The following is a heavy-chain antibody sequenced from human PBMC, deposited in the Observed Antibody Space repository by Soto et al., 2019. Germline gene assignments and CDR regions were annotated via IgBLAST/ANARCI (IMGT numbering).Heavy chain of an antibody. Sequence: GGSLRLSCAASGFTFSGSAMHWVRQASGKGLEWVGRIRSKANSYATAYAASVKGRFTISRDDSKNTAYLQMNSLKTEDTAVYYCTRHDGAAAGTYYYYYYMDVWGKGTTVTVSS. CDR2: IRSKANSYAT. V-gene: IGHV3-73*01. CDR3: TRHDGAAAGTYYYYYYMDV. J-gene: IGHJ6*03. D-gene: IGHD6-13*01. CDR1: GFTFSGSA.